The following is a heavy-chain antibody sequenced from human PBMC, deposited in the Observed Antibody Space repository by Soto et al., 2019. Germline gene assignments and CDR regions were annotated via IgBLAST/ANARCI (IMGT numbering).Heavy chain of an antibody. Sequence: GGSLRLSCAASGFTFSSYAMSWVRQAPGKGLEWVSAISGSGGSTYYADSVKGRFTNSRDNSKNTLYLQMNSLRAEDTAVYYCAKGVIVLMVYAIDYYYYMDVWGKGTTVTVSS. D-gene: IGHD2-8*01. CDR1: GFTFSSYA. CDR2: ISGSGGST. V-gene: IGHV3-23*01. CDR3: AKGVIVLMVYAIDYYYYMDV. J-gene: IGHJ6*03.